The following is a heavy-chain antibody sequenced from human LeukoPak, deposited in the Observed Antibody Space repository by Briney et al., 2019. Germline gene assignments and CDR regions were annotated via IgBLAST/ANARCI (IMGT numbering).Heavy chain of an antibody. CDR1: GYTFTSYG. V-gene: IGHV1-18*01. CDR3: AREQVGATPSDY. J-gene: IGHJ4*02. CDR2: ISAYNGST. D-gene: IGHD1-26*01. Sequence: ASVKVSCKASGYTFTSYGISWVRQAPGQGLEWMGWISAYNGSTNYAQKLQGRVTMTTDTSTSTAYMELRSLRSDDTAVYYCAREQVGATPSDYWGQGTLVTVSS.